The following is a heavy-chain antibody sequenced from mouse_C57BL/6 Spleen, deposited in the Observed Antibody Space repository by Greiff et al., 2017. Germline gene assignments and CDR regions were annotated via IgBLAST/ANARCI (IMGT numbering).Heavy chain of an antibody. Sequence: EVKLQESGGDLVKPGGSLKLSCAASGFTFSSYGMSWVRQTPDKRLEWVATISSGGSYTYYPDSVKGRFTISRDNAKNTLYLQMSSLKSEDTAMYYCARHDEDTSYYFDYWGQGTTLTVSS. V-gene: IGHV5-6*01. CDR1: GFTFSSYG. D-gene: IGHD2-3*01. CDR2: ISSGGSYT. CDR3: ARHDEDTSYYFDY. J-gene: IGHJ2*01.